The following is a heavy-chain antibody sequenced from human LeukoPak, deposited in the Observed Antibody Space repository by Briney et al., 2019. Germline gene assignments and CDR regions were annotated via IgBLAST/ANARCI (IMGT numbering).Heavy chain of an antibody. D-gene: IGHD3-16*01. CDR2: IIPILGIA. CDR1: GGTFSSYT. V-gene: IGHV1-69*02. CDR3: AAHARLGDSRLDY. Sequence: ASVKVSCKASGGTFSSYTISWVRQAPGQGLEWMGRIIPILGIANYAQKFQGRVTITADKSTSTAYMELSSLRSEGTAVYYCAAHARLGDSRLDYWGQGTLVTVSS. J-gene: IGHJ4*02.